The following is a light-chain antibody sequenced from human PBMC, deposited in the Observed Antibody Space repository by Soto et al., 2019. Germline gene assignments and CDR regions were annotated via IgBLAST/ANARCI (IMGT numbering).Light chain of an antibody. CDR3: HQYNSAPFT. Sequence: DIQMTQSPSTLSASVGDRVTITCRASQRISSWLAWYQQXXXXXXXXXXXXXSSLESGVPSRFSGSGSRTEFTLTISSLQPDDFATYYCHQYNSAPFTVGPGTKV. CDR2: XXS. J-gene: IGKJ3*01. CDR1: QRISSW. V-gene: IGKV1-5*03.